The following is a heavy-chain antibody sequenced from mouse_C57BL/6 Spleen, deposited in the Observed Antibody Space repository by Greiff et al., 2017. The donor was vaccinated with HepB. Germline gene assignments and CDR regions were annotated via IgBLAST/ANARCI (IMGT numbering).Heavy chain of an antibody. CDR3: ASETTIGAMDY. Sequence: VQLQESGPGLVAPSQSLSITCTVSGFSLTSYGVDWVRQSPGKGLEWLGVIWGVGSTNYNSALKSRLSISKDNSKSQVFLKMNSLQTDDTAMYYCASETTIGAMDYWGQGTSVTVSS. CDR1: GFSLTSYG. CDR2: IWGVGST. D-gene: IGHD1-1*01. V-gene: IGHV2-6*01. J-gene: IGHJ4*01.